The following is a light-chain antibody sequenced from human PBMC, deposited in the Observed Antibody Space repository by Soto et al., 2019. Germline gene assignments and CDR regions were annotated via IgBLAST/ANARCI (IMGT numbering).Light chain of an antibody. Sequence: EIVLTQSPGTLSLSPGERATLSCRASQSVNSRYLAWYQQKPGQAPRVLIYGASSRATGIPDRFSGSGSGTEFTLTISRLEPEDFAVYYCQQYGSSPPYTFGQGTKLEIK. J-gene: IGKJ2*01. CDR2: GAS. CDR3: QQYGSSPPYT. V-gene: IGKV3-20*01. CDR1: QSVNSRY.